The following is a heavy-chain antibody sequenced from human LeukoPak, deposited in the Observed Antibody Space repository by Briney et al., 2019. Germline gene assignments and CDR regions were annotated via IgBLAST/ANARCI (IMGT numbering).Heavy chain of an antibody. CDR2: INSDGSST. D-gene: IGHD6-19*01. V-gene: IGHV3-74*01. CDR1: GFAFSSYW. Sequence: PGGSLRLSCAASGFAFSSYWMYWVRQAPGKGLVWVSRINSDGSSTSHADFVKGRFTISRDNAKNTLYLQMNSLRAEDTAVYFCARARGSGWYSFDYWGQGTLVTVSS. CDR3: ARARGSGWYSFDY. J-gene: IGHJ4*02.